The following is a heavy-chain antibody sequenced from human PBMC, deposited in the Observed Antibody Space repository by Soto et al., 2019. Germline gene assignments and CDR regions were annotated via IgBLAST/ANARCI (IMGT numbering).Heavy chain of an antibody. CDR1: GFTFSSYG. Sequence: GGSLRLPCAAPGFTFSSYGMHWVRQAPGKGLEWVAVIWYDGSNKYYADSVKGRFTISRDNYKNMLYLQMNSLRAEDTAVYYCAKDRRITMVRGVLRAFDSWGQGNLVTVSS. CDR2: IWYDGSNK. V-gene: IGHV3-33*06. J-gene: IGHJ4*01. D-gene: IGHD3-10*01. CDR3: AKDRRITMVRGVLRAFDS.